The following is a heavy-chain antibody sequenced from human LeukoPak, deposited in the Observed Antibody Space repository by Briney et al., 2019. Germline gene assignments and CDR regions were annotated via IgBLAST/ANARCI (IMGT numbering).Heavy chain of an antibody. Sequence: GGSLRLSCAASGFTFSSYSMNWVRQAPGKGLEWVSSISSSSSYIYYADSVKGRFTISRDNAKNSLYLQMNSLRAEDTAVYYCAKSALLWFGELSDWGQGTLVTVSS. CDR3: AKSALLWFGELSD. CDR2: ISSSSSYI. J-gene: IGHJ4*02. V-gene: IGHV3-21*01. CDR1: GFTFSSYS. D-gene: IGHD3-10*01.